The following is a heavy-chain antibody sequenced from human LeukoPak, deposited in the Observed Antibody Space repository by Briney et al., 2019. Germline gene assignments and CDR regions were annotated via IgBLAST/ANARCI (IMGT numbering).Heavy chain of an antibody. D-gene: IGHD3-10*01. V-gene: IGHV1-2*02. CDR2: INPNSGGT. Sequence: GASVKVSCKASGYTFTGYYMHWVRQAPGQGLEWMGWINPNSGGTNYAQTFQGRVTMTRDTSISTAYMELSRLRSDDTAVYYCGLLWFGELYGYGMDVWGQGTTVTVSS. J-gene: IGHJ6*02. CDR1: GYTFTGYY. CDR3: GLLWFGELYGYGMDV.